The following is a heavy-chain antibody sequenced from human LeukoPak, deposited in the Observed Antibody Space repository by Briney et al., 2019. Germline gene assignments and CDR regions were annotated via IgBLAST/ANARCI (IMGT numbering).Heavy chain of an antibody. J-gene: IGHJ4*02. CDR3: ARDLGINYYDSSGVAGYFDY. CDR1: GFTFSSYW. Sequence: GGSLRLSCAASGFTFSSYWMSWVRQAPGKGLEWVANIKQDGSEKYYVDSVKGRFTISRDNAKNSLYLQMNSLRAEDTAVYYCARDLGINYYDSSGVAGYFDYWGQGTLDTVSS. CDR2: IKQDGSEK. D-gene: IGHD3-22*01. V-gene: IGHV3-7*01.